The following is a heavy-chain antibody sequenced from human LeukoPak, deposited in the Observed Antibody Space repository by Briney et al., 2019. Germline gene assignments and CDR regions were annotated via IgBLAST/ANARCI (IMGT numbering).Heavy chain of an antibody. D-gene: IGHD3-3*01. CDR3: ARRQEYDFWSGYGEYYFDY. CDR1: GGSISSGSYS. V-gene: IGHV4-61*02. CDR2: IYTSGST. J-gene: IGHJ4*02. Sequence: SQTLSLTCTVSGGSISSGSYSWSWIRQPAGKGLEWIGRIYTSGSTNYNPSLKSRVTISVDTSKNQFSLKLSSVTAADTAVYYCARRQEYDFWSGYGEYYFDYWGQGTLVTVSS.